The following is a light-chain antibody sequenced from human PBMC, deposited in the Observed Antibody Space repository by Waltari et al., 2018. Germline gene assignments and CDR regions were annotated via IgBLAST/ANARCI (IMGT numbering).Light chain of an antibody. CDR1: QDITIY. J-gene: IGKJ4*01. Sequence: DIQMTQSPSSLAASVGDRVTITCQASQDITIYLNWYQQKPEKAPKLLIYDTSKLETGVPSRFSGGGSGTHFTFTISSLQPEDIATYYCQVSFHFPLTFGGGTKLEIK. CDR3: QVSFHFPLT. CDR2: DTS. V-gene: IGKV1-33*01.